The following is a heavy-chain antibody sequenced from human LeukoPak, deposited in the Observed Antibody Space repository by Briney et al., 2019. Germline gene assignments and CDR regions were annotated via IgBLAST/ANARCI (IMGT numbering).Heavy chain of an antibody. D-gene: IGHD5-12*01. CDR1: GFTVSSNY. CDR3: AKSFGATIPSQHPVDY. V-gene: IGHV3-66*01. CDR2: IYSDSGGST. Sequence: GGSLRLSCAASGFTVSSNYMRWVRQAPGKGLEWVSVIYSDSGGSTYYADSVKGRFTISRDNSKNTLYLQMNSLRAEDTAVYYCAKSFGATIPSQHPVDYWGQGTLVTVSS. J-gene: IGHJ4*02.